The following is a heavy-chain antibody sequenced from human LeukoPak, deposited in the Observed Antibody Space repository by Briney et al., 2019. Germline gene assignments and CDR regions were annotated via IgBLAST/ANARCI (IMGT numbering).Heavy chain of an antibody. Sequence: GASVKVSCKTSGYTFTNYVISWGRQAPGLGLEWMGWISAYNGNTNYAQKVQGRVTMTTDTSTSTAYMELRSLRFDDTAVYYCARDQSVRLLQTSSTYFKHVFAIWGQGSMVTVSS. J-gene: IGHJ3*02. D-gene: IGHD6-13*01. CDR3: ARDQSVRLLQTSSTYFKHVFAI. CDR1: GYTFTNYV. V-gene: IGHV1-18*01. CDR2: ISAYNGNT.